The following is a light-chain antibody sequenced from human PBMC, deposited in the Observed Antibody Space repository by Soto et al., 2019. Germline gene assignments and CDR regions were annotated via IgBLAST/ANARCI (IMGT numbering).Light chain of an antibody. CDR3: QVWDSSSDVYV. CDR1: SSDVGGYNY. V-gene: IGLV2-8*01. Sequence: QSALTQPPSASGSPGQSVTISCTGTSSDVGGYNYVSWYQQHPGKAPKLVIYEVSKRPSGVPDRFSGSKSGNTASLTVSGLQAEDEADYYCQVWDSSSDVYVFGTGTKLTVL. J-gene: IGLJ1*01. CDR2: EVS.